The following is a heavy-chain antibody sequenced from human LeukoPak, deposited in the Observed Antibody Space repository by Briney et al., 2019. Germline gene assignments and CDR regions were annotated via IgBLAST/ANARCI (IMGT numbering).Heavy chain of an antibody. Sequence: GGSLRLSCAASGFTFNNYETHWVRQAPGKGLEWVSYISSSGSTIYYADFLKGRFTISRDNSKNTLFLQMSSLTAEDTAIYYCAQSGAPLPFDNWGQGSLVTVSS. CDR2: ISSSGSTI. CDR3: AQSGAPLPFDN. V-gene: IGHV3-48*03. J-gene: IGHJ4*02. CDR1: GFTFNNYE. D-gene: IGHD3-10*01.